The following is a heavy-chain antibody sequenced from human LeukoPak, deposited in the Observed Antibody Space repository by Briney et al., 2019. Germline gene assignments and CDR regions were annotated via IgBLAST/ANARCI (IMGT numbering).Heavy chain of an antibody. CDR1: GGSISSYY. CDR2: IYTSGST. Sequence: SETLSLTCTVSGGSISSYYWSWIRQPAGKGLKWIGRIYTSGSTNYNPSLKSRVTMSVDTSKNQFSLKLSSVTAADTAVYYCARDHYYDSSGKAFDIWGQGTMVTVSS. J-gene: IGHJ3*02. CDR3: ARDHYYDSSGKAFDI. V-gene: IGHV4-4*07. D-gene: IGHD3-22*01.